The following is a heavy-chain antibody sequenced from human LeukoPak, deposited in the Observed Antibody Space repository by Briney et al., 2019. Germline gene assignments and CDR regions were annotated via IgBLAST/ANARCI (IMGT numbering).Heavy chain of an antibody. D-gene: IGHD4-23*01. CDR2: IWYDGSNK. V-gene: IGHV3-30*02. CDR1: GFTFSNYG. CDR3: AKVLAVTSYGAKSVFDH. J-gene: IGHJ4*02. Sequence: PGGSLRLSCAASGFTFSNYGMHWVRQAPGKGLEWVAFIWYDGSNKYYADSVKGRFTISRDNSMNTVYLQMNSLRAEDTAVYYCAKVLAVTSYGAKSVFDHWGQGTLVTVSS.